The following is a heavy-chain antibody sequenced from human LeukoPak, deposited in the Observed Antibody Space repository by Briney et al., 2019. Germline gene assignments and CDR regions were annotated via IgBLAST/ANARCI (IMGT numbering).Heavy chain of an antibody. CDR3: SRLWVYCSSTSCYGASYFDS. V-gene: IGHV4-59*01. Sequence: SETLSLTCTVAGCSINSYYWSWIRQPPGKGLEWIGYIHYSGSTNYNPSLMSRVTISIDMYKKQFSLKLISVTAADTTAYYYSRLWVYCSSTSCYGASYFDSWGQGTLVTVSS. J-gene: IGHJ5*01. CDR1: GCSINSYY. D-gene: IGHD2-2*01. CDR2: IHYSGST.